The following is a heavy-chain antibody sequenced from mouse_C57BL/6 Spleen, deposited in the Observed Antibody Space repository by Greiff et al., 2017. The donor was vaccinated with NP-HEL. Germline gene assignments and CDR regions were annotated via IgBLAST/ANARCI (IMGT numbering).Heavy chain of an antibody. V-gene: IGHV1-64*01. J-gene: IGHJ1*03. CDR3: AKEGTTVVAKGYFDV. Sequence: QVQLKQPGAELVKPGASVKLSCKASGYTFTSYWMHWVKQRPGQGLEWIGMIHPNSGSTNYNEKFKSKATLTVDKSSSTAYMQLSSLTSEDSAVYYCAKEGTTVVAKGYFDVWGTGTTVTVSS. CDR1: GYTFTSYW. CDR2: IHPNSGST. D-gene: IGHD1-1*01.